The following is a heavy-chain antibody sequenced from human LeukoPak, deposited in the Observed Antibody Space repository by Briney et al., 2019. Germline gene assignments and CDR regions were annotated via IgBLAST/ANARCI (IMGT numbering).Heavy chain of an antibody. CDR1: GFTFSSFN. J-gene: IGHJ3*01. CDR2: ISSDI. V-gene: IGHV3-21*01. D-gene: IGHD6-19*01. Sequence: GGSLRLSCAASGFTFSSFNMTWVRQAPGKGLEWVSSISSDIYYADSVKGRFTISRDNVKNSLFLQMNSLRAEDTALYYCARTSWLVKRDDAFDLWGQGTMVTV. CDR3: ARTSWLVKRDDAFDL.